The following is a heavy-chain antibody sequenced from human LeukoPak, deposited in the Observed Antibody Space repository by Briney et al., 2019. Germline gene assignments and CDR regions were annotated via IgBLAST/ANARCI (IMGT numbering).Heavy chain of an antibody. V-gene: IGHV4-59*01. J-gene: IGHJ5*02. CDR2: IYYSGST. CDR1: GGSISSYY. CDR3: ARDRGGHIVVVTAARWYWFDP. D-gene: IGHD2-21*02. Sequence: SETLSLTCTVSGGSISSYYWSWIRQPPGKGLEWIGYIYYSGSTNYNPSLKSRVTISVDTSKNQFSLRLSSVTAADTAVYYCARDRGGHIVVVTAARWYWFDPRGQGTLVTVSS.